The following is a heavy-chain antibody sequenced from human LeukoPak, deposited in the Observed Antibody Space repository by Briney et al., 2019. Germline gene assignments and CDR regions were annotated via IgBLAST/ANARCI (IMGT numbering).Heavy chain of an antibody. V-gene: IGHV1-8*01. J-gene: IGHJ5*02. CDR2: MNPKSGNS. D-gene: IGHD1-14*01. CDR1: GNTLTTYD. CDR3: AIWEPAPNAFDP. Sequence: ASVKVSCKASGNTLTTYDFNWVRQASGPGLEWMGWMNPKSGNSGYAESFQGRISLDINRSTDTAYMELTSLRFEDTAVYYCAIWEPAPNAFDPWGQGTLVTVSS.